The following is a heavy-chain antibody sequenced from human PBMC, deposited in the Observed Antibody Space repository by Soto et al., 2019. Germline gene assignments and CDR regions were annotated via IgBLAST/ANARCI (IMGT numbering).Heavy chain of an antibody. J-gene: IGHJ4*02. V-gene: IGHV1-69*13. Sequence: ASVKVSCKASGGTFSSYAISWVRQAPGQGLEWMGGIIPIFGTANYAQKFQGRVTITADESTSTAYMELSSLRSEDTAVYYCAREPKDYYDSSGYYYGVDYWGQGTLVTVSS. CDR1: GGTFSSYA. CDR2: IIPIFGTA. D-gene: IGHD3-22*01. CDR3: AREPKDYYDSSGYYYGVDY.